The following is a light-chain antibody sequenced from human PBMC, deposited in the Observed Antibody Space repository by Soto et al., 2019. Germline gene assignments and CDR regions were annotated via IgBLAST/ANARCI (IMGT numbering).Light chain of an antibody. CDR2: YAS. J-gene: IGKJ1*01. V-gene: IGKV3-15*01. CDR3: QQFNNWPQT. CDR1: QSVSSK. Sequence: ELVMTQSPATLSVSPGERATLSCRASQSVSSKLAWYQQKPGQAPRLLIYYASTRATGVPARFSGSGSGTEFTLTISSLQSEDFAVYYCQQFNNWPQTFGQGTKVDIK.